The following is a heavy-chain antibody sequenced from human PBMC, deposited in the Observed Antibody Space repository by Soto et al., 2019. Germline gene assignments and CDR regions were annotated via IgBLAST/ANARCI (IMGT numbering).Heavy chain of an antibody. J-gene: IGHJ3*02. CDR2: IYYSGNT. V-gene: IGHV4-31*02. CDR1: GGSITTGGRY. D-gene: IGHD1-1*01. CDR3: AQALVFTGGDGFDI. Sequence: QVRLQEWGPGLGKPSQTLSLKCSVSGGSITTGGRYWSWIRQLPGKGLEWIGDIYYSGNTYYNASLKSRVTISVEAAKHQFSLKLSSVTAADTAVYYCAQALVFTGGDGFDIWGQGRLVTVSS.